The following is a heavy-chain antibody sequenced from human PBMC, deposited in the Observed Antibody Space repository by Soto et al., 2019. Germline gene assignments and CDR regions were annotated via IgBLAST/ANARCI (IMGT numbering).Heavy chain of an antibody. V-gene: IGHV4-30-2*01. D-gene: IGHD5-18*01. J-gene: IGHJ4*02. CDR3: ARARVGDTAMVGYYFDY. CDR2: IYHSGST. Sequence: QLQLQESGSGLVKPSQTLSLTCAVSGGSISSGGYSWSWIRQPPGKGLEWIGYIYHSGSTYYNPSLKSRVTISVDRSKNLFSLKLSSVTAADTAVYYCARARVGDTAMVGYYFDYWGQGTLVTVSS. CDR1: GGSISSGGYS.